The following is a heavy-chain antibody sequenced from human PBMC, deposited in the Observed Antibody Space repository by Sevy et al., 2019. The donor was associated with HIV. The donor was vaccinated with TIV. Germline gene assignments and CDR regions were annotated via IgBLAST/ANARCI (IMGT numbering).Heavy chain of an antibody. Sequence: SETLSLTYTVSGGSISSYYWSWIRQPPGKGLEWIGYIYYSGSTNYNPSLKSRVTISADTSKNQFSLKLSSVTAADTAVYYCARTHIAATYGHFDYWGQGTLVTVSS. D-gene: IGHD6-13*01. V-gene: IGHV4-59*13. J-gene: IGHJ4*02. CDR2: IYYSGST. CDR3: ARTHIAATYGHFDY. CDR1: GGSISSYY.